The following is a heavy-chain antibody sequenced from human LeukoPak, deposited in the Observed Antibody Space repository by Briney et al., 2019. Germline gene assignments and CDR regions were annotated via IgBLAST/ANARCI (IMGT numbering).Heavy chain of an antibody. CDR2: IIPIFGTA. Sequence: PRASVKVSCKASGGTFSSYAISWVRQAPGQGLEWMGGIIPIFGTANYAQKFQGRVTITADESTSTAYMELSSLRSEDTAVYYCARARYDYVWGSYRYTEYYYYYGMDVWGKGTTVTVSS. CDR1: GGTFSSYA. J-gene: IGHJ6*04. D-gene: IGHD3-16*02. V-gene: IGHV1-69*01. CDR3: ARARYDYVWGSYRYTEYYYYYGMDV.